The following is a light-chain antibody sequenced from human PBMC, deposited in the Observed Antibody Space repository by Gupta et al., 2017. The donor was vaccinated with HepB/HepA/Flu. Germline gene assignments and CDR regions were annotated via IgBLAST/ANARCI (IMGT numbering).Light chain of an antibody. Sequence: QSLLTQPPSTSEAPVQTVTISCSGSSYNIGVRPVSWYQHLQGTAPKLLMSGNHDRASGIPDRFSGSKSGTSATLAITGLQTGDEADYYCGAWDGSLSAAVFGGGTKLTVL. CDR1: SYNIGVRP. V-gene: IGLV1-51*01. J-gene: IGLJ3*02. CDR2: GNH. CDR3: GAWDGSLSAAV.